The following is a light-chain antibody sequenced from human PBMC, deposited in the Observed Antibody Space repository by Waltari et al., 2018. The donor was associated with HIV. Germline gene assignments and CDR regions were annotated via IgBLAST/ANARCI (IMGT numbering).Light chain of an antibody. CDR1: SSDVGGYNY. V-gene: IGLV2-11*01. CDR3: CSYAGSDTWV. J-gene: IGLJ3*02. CDR2: DVG. Sequence: QSALTQPRSVSGSPGQSVTISCTGTSSDVGGYNYVSWYPQHPAKAPNLILYDVGRRPSVIPDRFSGSRSGNRASLNISGLQTDDEAHYYCCSYAGSDTWVFGGGTKVTVL.